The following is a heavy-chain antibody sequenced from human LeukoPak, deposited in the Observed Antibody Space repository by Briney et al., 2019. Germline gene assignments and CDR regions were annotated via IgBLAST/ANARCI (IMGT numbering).Heavy chain of an antibody. CDR3: ARLDIVVVVAAADYYYYMDV. Sequence: SETLSLTCAVYGGSFSGYYWSWIRQPPGKGLEWIGEINHSGSTNYNPSLKSRVTISVDTSKNQSSLKLSSVTAADTAVYYCARLDIVVVVAAADYYYYMDVWGKGTTVTISS. J-gene: IGHJ6*03. CDR1: GGSFSGYY. CDR2: INHSGST. V-gene: IGHV4-34*01. D-gene: IGHD2-15*01.